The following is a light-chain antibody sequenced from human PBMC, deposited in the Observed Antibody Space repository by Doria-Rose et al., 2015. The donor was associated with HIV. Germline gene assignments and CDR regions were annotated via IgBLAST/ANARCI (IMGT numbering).Light chain of an antibody. J-gene: IGLJ2*01. CDR3: QVWDSGFVV. CDR2: RNN. Sequence: HWYQQKPGQAPVLVVYRNNNRPSGIPERFSGSNSGNTATLTISRAQAGDEADFYCQVWDSGFVVFGGGTKPTVL. V-gene: IGLV3-9*02.